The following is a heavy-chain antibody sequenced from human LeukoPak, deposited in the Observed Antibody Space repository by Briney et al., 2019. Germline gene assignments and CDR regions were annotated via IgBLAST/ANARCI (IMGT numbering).Heavy chain of an antibody. J-gene: IGHJ3*01. D-gene: IGHD3-22*01. CDR2: INPNSGGT. Sequence: ASVKVSCKASGYTFTGYYMHWVRQAPGQGLEWMGWINPNSGGTNYAQKFQGRVTMTRDTSISTAYMELSRLRSDDTAVYYRARDQKYDSSGYRLLPWGQGTMVTVSS. CDR1: GYTFTGYY. V-gene: IGHV1-2*02. CDR3: ARDQKYDSSGYRLLP.